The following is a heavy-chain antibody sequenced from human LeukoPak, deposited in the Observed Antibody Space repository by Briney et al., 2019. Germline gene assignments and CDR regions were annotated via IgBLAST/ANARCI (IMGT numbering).Heavy chain of an antibody. CDR1: EFTFSDYY. D-gene: IGHD3-3*01. CDR2: ISYSGDTI. CDR3: AKRMEWLGPAGY. Sequence: PGGSLRLSRAASEFTFSDYYMSWIRQAPGKGLEWVSYISYSGDTIYYADSVKGRFTVSRDNAKNSLYLLMNSLRAEDTAVYYCAKRMEWLGPAGYWGQGTLVTVSS. J-gene: IGHJ4*02. V-gene: IGHV3-11*01.